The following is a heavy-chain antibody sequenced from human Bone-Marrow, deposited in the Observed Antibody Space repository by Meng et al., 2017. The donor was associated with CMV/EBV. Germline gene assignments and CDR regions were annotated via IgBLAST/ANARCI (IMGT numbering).Heavy chain of an antibody. CDR1: GFSFSSYG. D-gene: IGHD1-14*01. CDR2: ISSGGSTI. V-gene: IGHV3-48*04. Sequence: GESLKISCAASGFSFSSYGMSWVRQAPGKGLEWVSYISSGGSTIYYADSVKGRFTISRDNARDSLYLQMNSLRVEDTALYYCARSQIGYNNNWGQGTLVTVSS. J-gene: IGHJ4*02. CDR3: ARSQIGYNNN.